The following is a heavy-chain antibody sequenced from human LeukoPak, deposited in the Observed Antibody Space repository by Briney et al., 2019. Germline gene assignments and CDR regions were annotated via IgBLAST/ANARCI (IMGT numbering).Heavy chain of an antibody. D-gene: IGHD6-19*01. V-gene: IGHV1-2*02. J-gene: IGHJ3*02. CDR3: ARATKAVAGNLAFDI. Sequence: ASVKVSCKASGYTFTGYYMHWVRRAPGQGLEWMGWINPNSGGTNYAQKFQGRVTMTRDTSISTAYMELSRLRSDDTAVYYCARATKAVAGNLAFDIWGQGTMVTVSS. CDR1: GYTFTGYY. CDR2: INPNSGGT.